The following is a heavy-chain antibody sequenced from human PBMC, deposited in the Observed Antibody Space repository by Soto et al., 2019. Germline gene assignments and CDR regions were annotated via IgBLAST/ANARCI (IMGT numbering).Heavy chain of an antibody. V-gene: IGHV1-69*08. CDR2: SIPILGIA. Sequence: QVQLVQSGAEVKKPGSSVKVSCKASGGTFSSYTISWVRQAPGQGLEWMGRSIPILGIANYAQKFQCRVTITADKTTSTAYMELSRLRSADTAVYYCARDSRCGGDCYARPEGWGQGTLVPVSS. CDR3: ARDSRCGGDCYARPEG. D-gene: IGHD2-21*02. CDR1: GGTFSSYT. J-gene: IGHJ1*01.